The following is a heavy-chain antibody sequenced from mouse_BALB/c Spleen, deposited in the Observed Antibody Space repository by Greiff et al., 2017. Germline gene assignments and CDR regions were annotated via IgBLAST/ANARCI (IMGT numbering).Heavy chain of an antibody. CDR1: GFSLTDYG. Sequence: VMLVESGPGLVAPSQSLSITCTVSGFSLTDYGVSWIRQPPGKGLEWLGVIWGGGSTYYNSALKSRLSISKDNSKSQVFLKMNSLQTDDTAMYYCAKHPPSYYGSPYWYFDVWGAGTTVTVSS. CDR2: IWGGGST. V-gene: IGHV2-6-5*01. J-gene: IGHJ1*01. D-gene: IGHD1-1*01. CDR3: AKHPPSYYGSPYWYFDV.